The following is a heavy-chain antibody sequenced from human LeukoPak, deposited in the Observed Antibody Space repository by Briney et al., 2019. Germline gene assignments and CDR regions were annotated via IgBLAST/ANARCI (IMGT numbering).Heavy chain of an antibody. CDR2: IWYDGSGE. V-gene: IGHV3-33*01. J-gene: IGHJ4*02. CDR1: GFSFSTYG. Sequence: GRSLRLSCAASGFSFSTYGMHWVRQGPGKGLEWVAVIWYDGSGEFYADSVKGRFTISRDNPKNTLYLQMNSLRDEDTAVYYCAREGKLGVVTSKAFDYWGQGTLVTVSS. CDR3: AREGKLGVVTSKAFDY. D-gene: IGHD4-23*01.